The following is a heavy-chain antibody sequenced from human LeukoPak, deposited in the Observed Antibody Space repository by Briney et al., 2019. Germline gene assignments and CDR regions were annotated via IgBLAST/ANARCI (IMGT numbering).Heavy chain of an antibody. Sequence: PGGSLRLSCAASGFTVSSNYMSWVRQAPGKGLEWVSVIYSGSSTYYADSVKGRFTISRDSSKNTVYLQMNSPRAEDTAVYYCARGQSFDIWGQGTMVTVSS. D-gene: IGHD4-11*01. CDR2: IYSGSST. CDR1: GFTVSSNY. CDR3: ARGQSFDI. V-gene: IGHV3-53*01. J-gene: IGHJ3*02.